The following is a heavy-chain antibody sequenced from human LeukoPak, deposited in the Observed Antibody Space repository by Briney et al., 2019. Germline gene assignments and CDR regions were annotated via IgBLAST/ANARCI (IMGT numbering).Heavy chain of an antibody. D-gene: IGHD3-3*01. Sequence: SETLSLTCTVSGGSISRGGYYWAWIRQPPGKGLEWIGAIWYSGRTNYKSSRKSRVAISVDTSKNQFSLKLGSVTAADTAVYFCAREFQGGSYQDYFDYWGQGTLVTVSA. CDR2: IWYSGRT. CDR3: AREFQGGSYQDYFDY. V-gene: IGHV4-39*07. CDR1: GGSISRGGYY. J-gene: IGHJ4*02.